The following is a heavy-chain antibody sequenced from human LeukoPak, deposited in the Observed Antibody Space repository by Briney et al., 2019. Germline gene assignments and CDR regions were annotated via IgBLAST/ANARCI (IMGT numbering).Heavy chain of an antibody. Sequence: GGSLSLSCAASGFTFSNAWMSWVRQAPGKGLEWVGRIKSKTDGGTTDYAAPVKGRFTISRDDSKNTLYLQMNSLKTEDTAVYYCTTRLRYFDWTIYDFDYWGQGSLVTVSS. CDR3: TTRLRYFDWTIYDFDY. J-gene: IGHJ4*02. D-gene: IGHD3-9*01. V-gene: IGHV3-15*01. CDR1: GFTFSNAW. CDR2: IKSKTDGGTT.